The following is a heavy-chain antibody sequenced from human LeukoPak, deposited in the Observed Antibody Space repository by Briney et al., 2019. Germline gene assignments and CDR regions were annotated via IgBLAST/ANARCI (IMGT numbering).Heavy chain of an antibody. CDR2: ISWNSGAI. J-gene: IGHJ4*02. Sequence: GGSLRLSCAASGFTFDDYAMHWVRQAPGKGLEWVSGISWNSGAIGYADSVKGRSTISRDNAKNSLYLQMNSLRAEDTALYYCAKGLSKSSSASYYTDWGQGTLVTVSS. CDR1: GFTFDDYA. D-gene: IGHD2-2*02. V-gene: IGHV3-9*01. CDR3: AKGLSKSSSASYYTD.